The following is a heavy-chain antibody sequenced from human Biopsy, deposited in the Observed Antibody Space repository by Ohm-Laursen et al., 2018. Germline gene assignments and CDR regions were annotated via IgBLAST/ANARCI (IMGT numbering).Heavy chain of an antibody. V-gene: IGHV4-59*12. CDR1: GGPIDSYY. CDR2: IYFTGRT. CDR3: ASAGYNPDWNFDL. Sequence: SETLSLTWTVSGGPIDSYYWSWIRQPPGKALEWIGYIYFTGRTSYNPSLKSRVTMSVNTSKKQFSLRLSFVTAADTAVYYCASAGYNPDWNFDLWGRGTRVTVSS. J-gene: IGHJ2*01. D-gene: IGHD5-24*01.